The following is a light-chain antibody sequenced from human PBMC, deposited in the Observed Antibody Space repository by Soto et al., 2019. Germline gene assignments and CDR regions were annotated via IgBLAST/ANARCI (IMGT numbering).Light chain of an antibody. V-gene: IGKV3-20*01. Sequence: EIVLTQSPGTLSLSPGERATLSCRASQSVSSSYLAWYQQKPGQAPRLLIYGASSRATGIPDRFSGSGSGTDFTLTISRLEPGDFAVYYCQQYDTSDTWTFGQGTKVDIK. CDR3: QQYDTSDTWT. J-gene: IGKJ1*01. CDR2: GAS. CDR1: QSVSSSY.